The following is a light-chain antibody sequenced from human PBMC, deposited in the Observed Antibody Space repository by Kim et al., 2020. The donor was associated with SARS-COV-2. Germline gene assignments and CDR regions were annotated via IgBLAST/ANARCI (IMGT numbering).Light chain of an antibody. CDR3: QSWGV. CDR2: VNNDGSH. Sequence: QPVLTQSPTASASLGASVKLTCTLNSGHSGNAIAWHKQQPEKGPRYLMKVNNDGSHSKGDGIPDRFSGSSSGAERYLTISSLQSVDEADYYCQSWGVFGGGTKLTVL. V-gene: IGLV4-69*01. J-gene: IGLJ3*02. CDR1: SGHSGNA.